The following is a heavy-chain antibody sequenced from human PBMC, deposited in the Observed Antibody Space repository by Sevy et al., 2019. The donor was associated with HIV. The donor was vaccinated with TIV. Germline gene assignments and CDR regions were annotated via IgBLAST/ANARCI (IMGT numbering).Heavy chain of an antibody. CDR2: IIPISDTA. D-gene: IGHD3-10*01. J-gene: IGHJ4*02. CDR3: ARSISYGLES. CDR1: GGTVSTYS. V-gene: IGHV1-69*13. Sequence: ASVKVSCKASGGTVSTYSLNWVRQAPGQGLEWMGGIIPISDTAHYAEKFQGRVTITADESTSTTYMETRSLRSEDTAVYYCARSISYGLESWGQGTLVTVSS.